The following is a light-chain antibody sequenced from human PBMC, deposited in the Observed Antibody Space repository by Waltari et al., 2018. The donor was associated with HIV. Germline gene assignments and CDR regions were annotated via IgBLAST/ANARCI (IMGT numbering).Light chain of an antibody. J-gene: IGLJ3*02. V-gene: IGLV2-11*01. CDR3: CSYAGDYTFR. CDR2: DVS. CDR1: SRDVGGYNH. Sequence: QSALTQPRPVSGSPGQSVTISCTGTSRDVGGYNHVSWYQQHPGKAPKLMIYDVSKRPSGVPDRFSGSKSGNTASLTISGLQAEDEADFYCCSYAGDYTFRFGGGTKLTVL.